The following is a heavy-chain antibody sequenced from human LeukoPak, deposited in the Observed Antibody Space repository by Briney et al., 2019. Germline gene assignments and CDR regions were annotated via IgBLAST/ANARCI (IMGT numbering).Heavy chain of an antibody. Sequence: GASVKVPCKASGGTFSSYAISWVRQAPGQGLEWMGGIIPIFGTANYAQKFQGRVTITADESTSTAYMELSSLRSEDTAVYYCARNVAMVRDWFDPWGQGTLVTVSS. J-gene: IGHJ5*02. V-gene: IGHV1-69*13. D-gene: IGHD3-10*01. CDR2: IIPIFGTA. CDR1: GGTFSSYA. CDR3: ARNVAMVRDWFDP.